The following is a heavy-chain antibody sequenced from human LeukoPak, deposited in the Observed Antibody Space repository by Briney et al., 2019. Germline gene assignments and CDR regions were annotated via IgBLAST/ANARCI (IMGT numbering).Heavy chain of an antibody. V-gene: IGHV3-11*01. J-gene: IGHJ4*02. D-gene: IGHD1-1*01. CDR3: ARDYNNYFDY. CDR2: ISSSGNTI. Sequence: EGPLRLSCSASGFTFSDYYMIWIRQAPGKGLEWISYISSSGNTIYYADSVKGRFTISRDNAKNSLYLQMNSLRAEDTAVYYCARDYNNYFDYWGQGTLVTVSS. CDR1: GFTFSDYY.